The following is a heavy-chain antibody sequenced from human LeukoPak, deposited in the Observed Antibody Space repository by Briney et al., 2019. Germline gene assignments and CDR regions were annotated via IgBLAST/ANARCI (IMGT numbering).Heavy chain of an antibody. CDR3: ARVPSFYYDSSGYHDY. CDR1: VYTFTRYG. J-gene: IGHJ4*02. CDR2: INAYNGNT. D-gene: IGHD3-22*01. V-gene: IGHV1-18*01. Sequence: GASVKVSRKPSVYTFTRYGISWLRQAPGQGLEWMGWINAYNGNTNYAQKLQGRVTMTTDTSTSTAYMELRSLRSDDTAVYYCARVPSFYYDSSGYHDYWGQGTLVTVSS.